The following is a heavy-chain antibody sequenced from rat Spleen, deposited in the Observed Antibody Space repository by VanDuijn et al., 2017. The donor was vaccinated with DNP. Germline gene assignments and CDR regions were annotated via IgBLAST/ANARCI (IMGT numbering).Heavy chain of an antibody. D-gene: IGHD1-2*01. Sequence: EVQLVESGGGLVQPGRSLKLSCAASGFTFSKYGMAWVRQAPTQGLEWVASISTNGGNSYYRDSVKGRFTISRDNAKNTQYLQMVSLRSEDTATYYCARHRTIAAIFDYWGQGVMVTVSS. J-gene: IGHJ2*01. CDR2: ISTNGGNS. CDR3: ARHRTIAAIFDY. V-gene: IGHV5S13*01. CDR1: GFTFSKYG.